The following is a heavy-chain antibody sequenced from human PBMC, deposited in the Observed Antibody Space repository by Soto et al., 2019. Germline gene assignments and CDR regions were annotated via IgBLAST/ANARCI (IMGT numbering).Heavy chain of an antibody. V-gene: IGHV5-51*01. CDR2: IYPGDSDT. D-gene: IGHD2-15*01. CDR3: ARHSIAQRKIPTLKYYYYYYYMDV. CDR1: GYSFTSYW. Sequence: GESLKISCKGSGYSFTSYWIGWVRQMPGKGLEWMGIIYPGDSDTRYSPSFQGQVTISADKSISTAYLQWSSLKASDTAMYYCARHSIAQRKIPTLKYYYYYYYMDVWGKGTTVTVSS. J-gene: IGHJ6*03.